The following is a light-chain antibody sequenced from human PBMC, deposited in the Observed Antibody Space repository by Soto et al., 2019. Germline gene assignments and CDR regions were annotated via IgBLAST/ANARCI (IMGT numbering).Light chain of an antibody. Sequence: EIVMTQSPATLSVSPGERATLSCWASQSVSSNLAWYQLRPGQVPRLLIYGSSTRATGIPARFSGSGSGTDFTLTISSLQSEDCAVYSCQHYNHWPLTFGGGTKVDIK. CDR3: QHYNHWPLT. CDR2: GSS. CDR1: QSVSSN. J-gene: IGKJ4*01. V-gene: IGKV3-15*01.